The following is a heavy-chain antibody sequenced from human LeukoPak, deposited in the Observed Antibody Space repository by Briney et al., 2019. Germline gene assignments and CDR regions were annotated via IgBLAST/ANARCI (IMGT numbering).Heavy chain of an antibody. V-gene: IGHV3-21*01. CDR1: GFTFRSYS. D-gene: IGHD2-2*01. J-gene: IGHJ4*02. CDR2: IDPSSTYI. CDR3: ARAPTVLVGYCSSSSCQADY. Sequence: TGGSLRLSCAASGFTFRSYSMNWVRQAPGKGLEWVSAIDPSSTYIYYADSVKGRFTISRDNAENSLYLQMNSLRVEGTAVYYCARAPTVLVGYCSSSSCQADYWGQGTLVTVSS.